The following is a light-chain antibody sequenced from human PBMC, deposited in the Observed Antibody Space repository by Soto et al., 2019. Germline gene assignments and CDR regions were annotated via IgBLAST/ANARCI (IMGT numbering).Light chain of an antibody. CDR1: QSVSSSY. CDR3: RQYGSSPR. V-gene: IGKV3-20*01. CDR2: GAS. J-gene: IGKJ1*01. Sequence: EIVLTQSPGTLSLSPGERATLSCRASQSVSSSYLAWYQQKPGQAPRLLIYGASSRATGIPDRFSGSGSGTDFTLTISRLEPEDCAVYYCRQYGSSPRFGQGTKVEIK.